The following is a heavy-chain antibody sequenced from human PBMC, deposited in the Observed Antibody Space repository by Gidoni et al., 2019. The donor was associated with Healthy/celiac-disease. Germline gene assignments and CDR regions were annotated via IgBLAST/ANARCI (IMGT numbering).Heavy chain of an antibody. V-gene: IGHV1-69*01. Sequence: QVQLVQSGAEVKKPGSSVQVSCKASGCTFGSYAISWVRQAPGQGLEWMGGIIPIFGTANYAQKFQGRVTITADESTSTAYMELSSLRSEDTAVYYCASFKGGSHDAFDIWGQGTMVTVSS. CDR3: ASFKGGSHDAFDI. J-gene: IGHJ3*02. CDR1: GCTFGSYA. CDR2: IIPIFGTA. D-gene: IGHD1-26*01.